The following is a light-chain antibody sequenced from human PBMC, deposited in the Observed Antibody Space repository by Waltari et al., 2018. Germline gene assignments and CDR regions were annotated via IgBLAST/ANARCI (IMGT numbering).Light chain of an antibody. CDR2: EVI. J-gene: IGLJ1*01. CDR1: TSDVGNYAL. CDR3: CSYAGRGTYV. Sequence: QSALTQPASVSGTLGQSITISCTGTTSDVGNYALVSWYQQHQGKAPQLLICEVIKRPSGVSSRFSGSKSGNTASLTISGLQAEDEADYYCCSYAGRGTYVFGSGTKVTVL. V-gene: IGLV2-23*02.